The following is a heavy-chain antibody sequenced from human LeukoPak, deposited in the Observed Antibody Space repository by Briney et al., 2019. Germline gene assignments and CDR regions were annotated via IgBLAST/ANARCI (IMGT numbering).Heavy chain of an antibody. Sequence: PGGSLRLSCAASGFTFSNDWMHWVRQAPGKGLVWVSRINTDGSTTTYADSVKGRFTISRDNAKKTVSLQMNSLRPEDTGVYYCARAPSEIGGYYPEYFRHWGQGTLVTVSS. V-gene: IGHV3-74*01. CDR3: ARAPSEIGGYYPEYFRH. CDR2: INTDGSTT. J-gene: IGHJ1*01. CDR1: GFTFSNDW. D-gene: IGHD3-22*01.